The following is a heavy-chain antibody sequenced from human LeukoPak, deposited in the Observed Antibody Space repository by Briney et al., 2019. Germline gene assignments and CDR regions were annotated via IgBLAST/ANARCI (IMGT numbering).Heavy chain of an antibody. D-gene: IGHD2-2*01. V-gene: IGHV4-59*01. CDR2: IYYSGTT. CDR1: GCSISSYY. Sequence: PSETLSLTCTVSGCSISSYYWSWIRQPPGKGLEWIGYIYYSGTTNYNPSLKSRVTISVDTSKIQFSLKLSSVTAADTAVYYCARGGCSSTSCATDWFDPWGQGTLVTVSS. CDR3: ARGGCSSTSCATDWFDP. J-gene: IGHJ5*02.